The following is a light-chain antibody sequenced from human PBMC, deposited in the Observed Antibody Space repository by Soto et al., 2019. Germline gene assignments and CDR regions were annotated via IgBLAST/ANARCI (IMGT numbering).Light chain of an antibody. CDR3: SSYTATSTLTI. CDR2: EVS. J-gene: IGLJ1*01. Sequence: QSVLTQPASVSGSPGQSTTISCTGTSSDVGDYDFVSWYQHYPGKAPQLMIFEVSYRASGVSNRFSGSKSGNTASLTISGLQAEDEADYYCSSYTATSTLTIFGTGTKVT. V-gene: IGLV2-14*01. CDR1: SSDVGDYDF.